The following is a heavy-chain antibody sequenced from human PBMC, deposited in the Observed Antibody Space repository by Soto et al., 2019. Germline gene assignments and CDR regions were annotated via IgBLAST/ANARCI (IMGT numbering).Heavy chain of an antibody. J-gene: IGHJ4*02. CDR1: GFTFSDYY. V-gene: IGHV3-11*05. CDR2: ISRSSSYT. Sequence: QVQLVESGGGLVKPGGSLRLSCAASGFTFSDYYMSWIRQAPGKGLEWVSYISRSSSYTNYADSVNGRFTISRDNAKNSFYRKRNTLRADDPAVYYWAGGGGSYLPDYWGQGTLVTVSS. D-gene: IGHD1-26*01. CDR3: AGGGGSYLPDY.